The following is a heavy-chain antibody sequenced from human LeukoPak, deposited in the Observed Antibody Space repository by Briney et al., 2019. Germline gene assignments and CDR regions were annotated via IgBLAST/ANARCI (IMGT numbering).Heavy chain of an antibody. CDR2: IYYSGTT. V-gene: IGHV4-59*08. CDR1: GGSMSSYY. CDR3: ARVRRLGGYSYGSDAFDI. D-gene: IGHD5-18*01. J-gene: IGHJ3*02. Sequence: SETLSLTCTVSGGSMSSYYWNWIRQPPGKGLEWIGYIYYSGTTYYNPSLKSRVTISVDTSKNQFSLKLSSVTAADTAVYYCARVRRLGGYSYGSDAFDIWGQGTMVTVSS.